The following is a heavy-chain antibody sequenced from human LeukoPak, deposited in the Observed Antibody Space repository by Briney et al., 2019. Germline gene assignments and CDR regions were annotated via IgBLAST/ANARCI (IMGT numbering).Heavy chain of an antibody. J-gene: IGHJ3*02. D-gene: IGHD6-13*01. CDR2: VSGDGDTT. CDR3: VKDRASSSWYGAFDM. Sequence: GGSLRLSCSDSGFTFRGFAMHWVRQDPGKGLQYVSGVSGDGDTTYYADSVKGRFTISRDNSKNTLFLQMSRLRHDDTAMYYCVKDRASSSWYGAFDMWGRGAMVTV. V-gene: IGHV3-64D*06. CDR1: GFTFRGFA.